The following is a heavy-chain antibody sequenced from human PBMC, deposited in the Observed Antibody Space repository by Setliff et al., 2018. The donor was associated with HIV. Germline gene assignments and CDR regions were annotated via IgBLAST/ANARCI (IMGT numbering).Heavy chain of an antibody. J-gene: IGHJ4*02. CDR2: IYYSGST. CDR1: GGSISSYY. Sequence: SETLSLTCTVSGGSISSYYWSWIRQPPGKGLEWIGYIYYSGSTNYNPSLKSRVTISVDTSKNQFSLKLSSVTAADTAVYYCARDLVGKNYVDYWGQGTLVTV. CDR3: ARDLVGKNYVDY. V-gene: IGHV4-59*01. D-gene: IGHD3-16*01.